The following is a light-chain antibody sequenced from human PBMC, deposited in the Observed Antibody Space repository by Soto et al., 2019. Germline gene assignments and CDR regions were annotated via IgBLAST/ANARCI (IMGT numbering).Light chain of an antibody. V-gene: IGKV3-15*01. CDR3: QHYNNWPPWT. CDR1: QSVSSN. Sequence: IVMTQSPATLSVSPGERATLSCRASQSVSSNLAWYQQKPGQAPRLLIYGASTRATGIPARFSGSGSETEFTLTISSLQSEDFAIYYCQHYNNWPPWTFGQGTKVEIK. J-gene: IGKJ1*01. CDR2: GAS.